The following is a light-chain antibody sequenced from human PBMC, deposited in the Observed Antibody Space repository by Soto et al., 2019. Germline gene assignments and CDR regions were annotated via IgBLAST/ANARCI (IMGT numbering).Light chain of an antibody. V-gene: IGKV1-5*03. J-gene: IGKJ1*01. CDR2: KAS. Sequence: IQMTQSPSTLSASVGDRVTITCRASQNVNNCLAWYQQKPGKAPKLLIHKASNLESGVPSRFSGSGSGTVFSLTISSLQPDDFATYYCQQYNSYWTFGQGTKVEIK. CDR1: QNVNNC. CDR3: QQYNSYWT.